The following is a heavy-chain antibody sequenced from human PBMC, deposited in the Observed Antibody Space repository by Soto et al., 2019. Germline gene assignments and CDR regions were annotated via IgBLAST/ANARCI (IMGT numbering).Heavy chain of an antibody. CDR2: IYYSGST. CDR1: GGSISSYY. J-gene: IGHJ6*02. D-gene: IGHD3-3*01. Sequence: SETLSLTCTVSGGSISSYYWSWIRQPPGKGLEWIGYIYYSGSTNYNPSLKSRVTISVDTSKNQFSLKLSSVTAADTAVYYCARGTGYDFWSGHSTWGSNYYYGMDVWGQGTTVTVSS. CDR3: ARGTGYDFWSGHSTWGSNYYYGMDV. V-gene: IGHV4-59*01.